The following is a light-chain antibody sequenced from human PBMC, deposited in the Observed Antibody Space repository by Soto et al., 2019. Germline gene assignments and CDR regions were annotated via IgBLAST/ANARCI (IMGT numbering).Light chain of an antibody. CDR3: QQYGRSPLT. V-gene: IGKV3-20*01. CDR1: QRITNNF. CDR2: GAS. J-gene: IGKJ2*01. Sequence: EIVLTQSPGTLSLSPGERATLSCRASQRITNNFLAWFQQKPGLAPRLLIHGASTRASGVPDRFSGGGSGTDFVLTISRLEPEDFAVYYCQQYGRSPLTFGQGTKLQI.